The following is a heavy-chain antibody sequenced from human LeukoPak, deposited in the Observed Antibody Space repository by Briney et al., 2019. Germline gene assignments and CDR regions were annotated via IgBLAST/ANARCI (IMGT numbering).Heavy chain of an antibody. CDR3: AREASGYDSGAFDI. CDR1: GYSISSGYY. D-gene: IGHD5-12*01. V-gene: IGHV4-38-2*02. Sequence: PSETLSLTCTVSGYSISSGYYWGWIRQPPGKGLEWIGYIYYSGSTNYNPSLKSRVTISVDTSKNQFSLKLSSVTAADTAVYYCAREASGYDSGAFDIWGQGTMVAVSS. J-gene: IGHJ3*02. CDR2: IYYSGST.